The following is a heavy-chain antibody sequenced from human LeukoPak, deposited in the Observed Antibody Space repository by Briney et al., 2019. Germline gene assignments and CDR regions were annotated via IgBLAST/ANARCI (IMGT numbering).Heavy chain of an antibody. CDR2: INPNSGGT. J-gene: IGHJ4*02. CDR1: GYTFTGYY. V-gene: IGHV1-2*02. D-gene: IGHD6-13*01. Sequence: ASVKVSCKASGYTFTGYYMHWVRQAPGQGLEWMGWINPNSGGTNYAQKFQGRVTMTRDTSISTAYMELSRLISDDTAVYYCAGEGIAAAGTPMFDYWGQGTLVTVSS. CDR3: AGEGIAAAGTPMFDY.